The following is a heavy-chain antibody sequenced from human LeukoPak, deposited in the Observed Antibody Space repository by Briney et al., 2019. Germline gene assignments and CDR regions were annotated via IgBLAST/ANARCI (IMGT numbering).Heavy chain of an antibody. J-gene: IGHJ4*02. CDR1: GFTFSTYG. CDR2: ISGSGGST. V-gene: IGHV3-23*01. D-gene: IGHD3-10*01. CDR3: AKDQRITMVRGVIIPPTYFDY. Sequence: PGRSLRLSCAASGFTFSTYGMHWVRQAPGKGLEWVSAISGSGGSTYYADSVKGRFTISRDNSKNTLYLQMNSLRAEDTAVYYCAKDQRITMVRGVIIPPTYFDYWGQGTLVTVSS.